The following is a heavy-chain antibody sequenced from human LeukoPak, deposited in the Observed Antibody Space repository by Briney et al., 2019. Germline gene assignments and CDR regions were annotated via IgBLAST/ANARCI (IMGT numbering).Heavy chain of an antibody. CDR2: ISYDGRNK. D-gene: IGHD6-13*01. V-gene: IGHV3-30*18. Sequence: PGRPLRLSCAASGLSFKNYGMHWLRQAPPKGLEWVAFISYDGRNKYYADSVKGRLTISRDNSKNTLYLQMNRLRAEDTAIYYCAKEGGAAAGSWFDPWGQGTLVTVSS. CDR3: AKEGGAAAGSWFDP. J-gene: IGHJ5*02. CDR1: GLSFKNYG.